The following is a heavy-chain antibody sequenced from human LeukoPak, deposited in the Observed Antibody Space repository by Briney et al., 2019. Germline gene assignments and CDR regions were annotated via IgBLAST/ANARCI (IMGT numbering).Heavy chain of an antibody. J-gene: IGHJ4*02. D-gene: IGHD3-10*01. V-gene: IGHV3-7*05. CDR2: IKQDGSEK. Sequence: GGSLRLSCAASGFTFSSYWMSWDRQAPGKGLEWVANIKQDGSEKYYVDSVKGRFTISRDNAKNSLYLQINSLRAEDTAVYYCASMVRGNDYWGQGTLVTVSS. CDR3: ASMVRGNDY. CDR1: GFTFSSYW.